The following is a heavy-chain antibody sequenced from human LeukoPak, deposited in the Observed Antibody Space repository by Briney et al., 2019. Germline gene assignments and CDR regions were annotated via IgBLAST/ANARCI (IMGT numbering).Heavy chain of an antibody. Sequence: PGGSLRLSCAASGFTFSKLGMHWVRQAPGKGLEWVSSISSSSSYIYYADSVKGRFTISRDNAKNSLYLQMNSLRAEDTAVYYCARDLSAMVSGSSAFDIWGQGTMVTVSS. CDR1: GFTFSKLG. V-gene: IGHV3-21*01. D-gene: IGHD5-18*01. J-gene: IGHJ3*02. CDR2: ISSSSSYI. CDR3: ARDLSAMVSGSSAFDI.